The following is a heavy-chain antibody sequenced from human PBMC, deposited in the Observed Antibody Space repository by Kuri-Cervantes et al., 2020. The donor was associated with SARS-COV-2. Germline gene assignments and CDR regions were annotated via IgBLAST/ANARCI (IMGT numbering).Heavy chain of an antibody. J-gene: IGHJ5*02. Sequence: SVKVSCKASEGTFRSYAISWVRQAPAQGLEWMGGIIPIFGTANYAQKFQGRVTITTDESTSTAYMELSSLRSEDTAVYYCARGVGSSWYVDDAFDTWGQGTLVTVSS. D-gene: IGHD6-13*01. CDR2: IIPIFGTA. CDR1: EGTFRSYA. V-gene: IGHV1-69*05. CDR3: ARGVGSSWYVDDAFDT.